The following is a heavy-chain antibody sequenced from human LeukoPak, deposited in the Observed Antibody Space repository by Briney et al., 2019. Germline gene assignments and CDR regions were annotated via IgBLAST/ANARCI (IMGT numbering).Heavy chain of an antibody. D-gene: IGHD3-10*01. J-gene: IGHJ4*02. Sequence: GGSLRLSCSASGFTFSMYSMHWVRQAPGKGLEYVSSITTNGGTTYYADSVRGRFIISRDNSKNTLYLQMSSLRAEATAGHYFVKGGGSGNLKFYFDYRGQGTLVTVSS. CDR3: VKGGGSGNLKFYFDY. CDR1: GFTFSMYS. V-gene: IGHV3-64D*06. CDR2: ITTNGGTT.